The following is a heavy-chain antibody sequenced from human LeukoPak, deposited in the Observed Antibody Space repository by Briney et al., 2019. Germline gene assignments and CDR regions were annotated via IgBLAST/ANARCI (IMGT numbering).Heavy chain of an antibody. Sequence: GASVKVSCKASGYTFTSYGISWVRQAPGQGLEWMGWISAYNGNTNYAQKFQGRVTMTRNTSISTAYMELSSLRSEDTAVYYCARGPAWGSSSWSPPFDYWGQGTLVTVSS. J-gene: IGHJ4*02. D-gene: IGHD6-13*01. CDR2: ISAYNGNT. CDR3: ARGPAWGSSSWSPPFDY. CDR1: GYTFTSYG. V-gene: IGHV1-18*01.